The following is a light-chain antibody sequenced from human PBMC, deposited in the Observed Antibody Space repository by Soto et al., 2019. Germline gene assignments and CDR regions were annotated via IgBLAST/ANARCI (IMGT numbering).Light chain of an antibody. CDR3: QQYMSSVT. CDR2: GAS. V-gene: IGKV3-20*01. J-gene: IGKJ1*01. CDR1: QSVDTTF. Sequence: EIVLTQSPGSLSLSPGHRATLSCRASQSVDTTFFAWYQKKPGQDPRLLIYGASKRATGIPDRFSGSGSGTDFPRIISRLEPEDFAVYYCQQYMSSVTFGQGTKVEIK.